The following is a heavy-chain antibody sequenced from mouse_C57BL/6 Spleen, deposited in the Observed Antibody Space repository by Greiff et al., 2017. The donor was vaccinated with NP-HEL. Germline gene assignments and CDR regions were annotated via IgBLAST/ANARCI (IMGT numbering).Heavy chain of an antibody. D-gene: IGHD2-3*01. Sequence: QVQLQQSGAELVRPGASVTLSCKASGYTFTDYEMHWVKQTPVHGLEWIGAIDPETGGTAYNQKFKGKAILTADKSSSTAYMELRSLTSEDSAVYYCTSMKVTTGGVFDVWGTGTTVTVSS. CDR1: GYTFTDYE. J-gene: IGHJ1*03. CDR3: TSMKVTTGGVFDV. CDR2: IDPETGGT. V-gene: IGHV1-15*01.